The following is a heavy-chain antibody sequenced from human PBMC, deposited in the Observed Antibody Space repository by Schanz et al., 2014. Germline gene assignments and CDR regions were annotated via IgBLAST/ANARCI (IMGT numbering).Heavy chain of an antibody. CDR2: ISGDHRNT. J-gene: IGHJ2*01. CDR3: AKDAPYPFDL. CDR1: GFTFSSYA. V-gene: IGHV3-23*01. Sequence: EVQLLEFGGGLVQPGGSLRLSCAASGFTFSSYAMSWVRQAPGKGLEWVSSISGDHRNTFYADSVKGRFTISRDNSKNTLYLQMNSLRAEDTAIYYCAKDAPYPFDLWGRGTLITVSS.